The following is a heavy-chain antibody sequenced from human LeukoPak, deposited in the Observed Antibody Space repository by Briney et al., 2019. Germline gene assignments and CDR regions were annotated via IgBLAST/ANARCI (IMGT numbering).Heavy chain of an antibody. CDR2: ISSSSSYI. CDR1: GFTFSSYA. J-gene: IGHJ4*02. CDR3: ARVGGYDGVYYFDY. Sequence: TGGSLRLSCAASGFTFSSYAMSWVRQAPGKGLEWVSAISSSSSYIYYADSVKGRFTISRDNAKNSLYLQMNSLRAEDTAVYYCARVGGYDGVYYFDYWGQGTLVTVSS. D-gene: IGHD5-12*01. V-gene: IGHV3-21*01.